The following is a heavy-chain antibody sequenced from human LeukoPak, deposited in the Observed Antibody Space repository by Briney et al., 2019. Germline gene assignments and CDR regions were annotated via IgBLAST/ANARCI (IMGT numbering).Heavy chain of an antibody. Sequence: GRSLRLSCAASGFTFSSYGMHWVRQAPGKGLQWVVVIWYDGSNKYYADSVKGRFTITRDNSKNTLYLQMNSLRAEDTAVYCCARARDYGGYFDYWGQGTLVTVSS. J-gene: IGHJ4*02. CDR2: IWYDGSNK. CDR1: GFTFSSYG. CDR3: ARARDYGGYFDY. V-gene: IGHV3-33*01. D-gene: IGHD4-17*01.